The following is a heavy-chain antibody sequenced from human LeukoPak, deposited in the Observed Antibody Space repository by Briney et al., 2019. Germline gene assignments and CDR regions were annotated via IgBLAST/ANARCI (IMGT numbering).Heavy chain of an antibody. D-gene: IGHD6-13*01. V-gene: IGHV7-4-1*02. J-gene: IGHJ4*02. Sequence: GASVKVSCKASGYTFTSYAMNWVRQAPGQGLEWMGWINTNTGNPTYAQGFTGRFVFSLDTSVSTAYLQISSLKAEDTAVYYCARDSSQRRIQIAAAGNFDYWGQGTPVTVSS. CDR1: GYTFTSYA. CDR2: INTNTGNP. CDR3: ARDSSQRRIQIAAAGNFDY.